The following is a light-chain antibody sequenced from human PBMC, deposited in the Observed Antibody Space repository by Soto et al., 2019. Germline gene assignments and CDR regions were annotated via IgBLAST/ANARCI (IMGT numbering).Light chain of an antibody. Sequence: EIVLTQSPDTLSLSPGDTATLSCRASQSVASYLAWYQQKPGQPPRLLMYHASNRATGIPARFSGSGSGTHFTLTITSLEPEDFAVYYCQHRADWPRGSFGQGTKLEIK. CDR2: HAS. CDR3: QHRADWPRGS. V-gene: IGKV3-11*01. CDR1: QSVASY. J-gene: IGKJ2*01.